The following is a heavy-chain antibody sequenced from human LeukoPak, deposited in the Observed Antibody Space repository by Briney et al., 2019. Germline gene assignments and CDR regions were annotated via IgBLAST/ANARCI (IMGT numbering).Heavy chain of an antibody. Sequence: PSETLSLTCTVSGASVSSASYWTWIRQPPGKGVEWIAHIYNGVNTNYNPSLKSRVTISVDKSKNQFSLKLTSVTAADTAVYHCSRGAVGATRGSLDYWGQGTLVTVSS. CDR2: IYNGVNT. J-gene: IGHJ4*02. D-gene: IGHD1-26*01. V-gene: IGHV4-61*01. CDR1: GASVSSASY. CDR3: SRGAVGATRGSLDY.